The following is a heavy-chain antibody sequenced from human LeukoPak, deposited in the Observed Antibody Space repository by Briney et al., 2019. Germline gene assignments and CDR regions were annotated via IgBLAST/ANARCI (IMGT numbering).Heavy chain of an antibody. CDR1: GFTFSSYA. CDR3: AKDFLSPYGDYGSFDY. D-gene: IGHD4-17*01. J-gene: IGHJ4*02. CDR2: ISYDGSNK. Sequence: PGRSLRLSCAASGFTFSSYAMHWVRQAPGKGLEWVAAISYDGSNKYYTDSVKGRFSISRDNSRNTLYLQMNSLKPEDTALYYCAKDFLSPYGDYGSFDYWGQGPLVTVSS. V-gene: IGHV3-30*18.